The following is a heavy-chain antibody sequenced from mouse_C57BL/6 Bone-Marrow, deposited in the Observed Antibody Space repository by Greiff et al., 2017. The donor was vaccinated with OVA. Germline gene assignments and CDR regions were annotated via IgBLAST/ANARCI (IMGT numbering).Heavy chain of an antibody. V-gene: IGHV1-69*01. CDR2: IDPSDSYT. CDR1: GYTFTRYW. CDR3: ARGMVITTGSWYFDY. J-gene: IGHJ2*01. Sequence: VQLQQPGAELVMPGASVKLSCKASGYTFTRYWMHWVKQRPGQGLEWIGEIDPSDSYTNYNQKFKGKSTLTVDKSFSTAYMQLSSLTSEDSAVYYCARGMVITTGSWYFDYWGQGTTLTVSS. D-gene: IGHD1-1*01.